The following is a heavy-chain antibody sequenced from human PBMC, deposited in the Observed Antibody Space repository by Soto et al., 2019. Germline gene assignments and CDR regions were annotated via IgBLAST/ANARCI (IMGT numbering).Heavy chain of an antibody. Sequence: QVQLVQSGAEVKKPGSSVKVSCKASGGTFSSYSINWVRQAPGQGLEWMGEIIPIFGTANYAQKFQGRVTITADESTSTAYMEPSSLRSEDTPVYYCARDGGRHSGGIDYWGQGTLVTVSS. J-gene: IGHJ4*02. CDR1: GGTFSSYS. D-gene: IGHD1-26*01. CDR2: IIPIFGTA. CDR3: ARDGGRHSGGIDY. V-gene: IGHV1-69*01.